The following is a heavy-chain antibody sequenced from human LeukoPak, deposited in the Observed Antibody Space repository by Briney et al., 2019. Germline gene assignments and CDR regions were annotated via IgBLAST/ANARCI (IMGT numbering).Heavy chain of an antibody. CDR1: GYTFTGYY. CDR3: ARDLIYGSGSFCYFDY. J-gene: IGHJ4*02. CDR2: INPNSGGT. V-gene: IGHV1-2*06. D-gene: IGHD3-10*01. Sequence: GASVKVSCKASGYTFTGYYMHWVRQAPGQGLEWMGRINPNSGGTNYAQKFQGRVTMTRDTSISTAYMELSRLRSDDTAVYYCARDLIYGSGSFCYFDYWGQGTLVTVSS.